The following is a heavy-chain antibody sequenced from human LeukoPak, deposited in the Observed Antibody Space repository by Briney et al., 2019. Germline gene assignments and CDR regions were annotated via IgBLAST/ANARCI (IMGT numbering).Heavy chain of an antibody. Sequence: PGRSLRLSCAASGFTFSSYGMHWVRQAPGKGLEWVAVISYDGSNKYYADSVKGRFTISRDNPKNTLYLQMNSLRAEDTAVYYCAKGLRYSDNWGQGTLVTVSS. CDR2: ISYDGSNK. V-gene: IGHV3-30*18. D-gene: IGHD3-9*01. J-gene: IGHJ4*02. CDR3: AKGLRYSDN. CDR1: GFTFSSYG.